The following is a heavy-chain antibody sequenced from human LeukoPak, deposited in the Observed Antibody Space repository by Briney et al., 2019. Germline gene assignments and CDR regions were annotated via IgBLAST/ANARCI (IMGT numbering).Heavy chain of an antibody. CDR1: GYTFTSYG. Sequence: GASVKVSCKASGYTFTSYGISWVRQAPGQGLGWMGWISAYNGNTNYAQKLQGRVTMTTDTSTSTAYMELRSLRSDDTAVYYCARARGYSSGWYDIGYYYYYGMDVWGQGTTVTVSS. CDR3: ARARGYSSGWYDIGYYYYYGMDV. CDR2: ISAYNGNT. D-gene: IGHD6-19*01. V-gene: IGHV1-18*01. J-gene: IGHJ6*02.